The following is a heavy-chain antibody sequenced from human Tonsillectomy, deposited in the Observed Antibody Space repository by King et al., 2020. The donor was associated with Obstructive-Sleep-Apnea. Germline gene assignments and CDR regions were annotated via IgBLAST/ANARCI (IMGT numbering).Heavy chain of an antibody. Sequence: QVQLQESGPGLVKPSETLSLTCSVSGGSISSYYWSWIRQPPGKGLEWIGYIYYSGRTNYSPSLKGRVTISVDTSKNKVSLKLSSVTAADTAVYYCAREGGGGNSNYFDYWGQGTLVTVSS. CDR1: GGSISSYY. V-gene: IGHV4-59*01. J-gene: IGHJ4*02. D-gene: IGHD4-23*01. CDR2: IYYSGRT. CDR3: AREGGGGNSNYFDY.